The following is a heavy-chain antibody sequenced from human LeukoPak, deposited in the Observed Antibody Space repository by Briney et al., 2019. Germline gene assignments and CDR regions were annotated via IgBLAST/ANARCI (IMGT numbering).Heavy chain of an antibody. Sequence: GGSLRLSCAASGFTFSSYAMSWVRQAPGKGLEWVSAISGSGGSTYYADSVKGRFTISRDNSKNTLYLQMNSLRAEDTAVYYCARGWSSSTSRPTDYWGQGTLVTVSS. CDR2: ISGSGGST. D-gene: IGHD2-2*01. V-gene: IGHV3-23*01. CDR3: ARGWSSSTSRPTDY. J-gene: IGHJ4*02. CDR1: GFTFSSYA.